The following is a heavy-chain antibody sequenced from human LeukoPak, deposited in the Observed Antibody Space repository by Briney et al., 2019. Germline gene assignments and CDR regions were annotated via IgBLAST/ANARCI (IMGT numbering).Heavy chain of an antibody. Sequence: PGGSLRLSCAASGFTFSSCAMSWVRQAPGKGLEWVSAISGSGGSTYYADSVKGRFTISRDNSKNTLYLQMNSLRAEDTAVYYCAKAASRLGSGSHIPPIWGQGTLVTVSS. V-gene: IGHV3-23*01. CDR3: AKAASRLGSGSHIPPI. CDR2: ISGSGGST. CDR1: GFTFSSCA. D-gene: IGHD3-10*01. J-gene: IGHJ4*02.